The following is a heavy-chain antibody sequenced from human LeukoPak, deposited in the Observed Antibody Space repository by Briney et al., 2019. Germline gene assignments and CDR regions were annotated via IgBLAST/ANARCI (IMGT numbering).Heavy chain of an antibody. CDR3: AKERQDYYDSSGYYEGMFGAFDI. CDR2: ISGSGGST. V-gene: IGHV3-23*01. J-gene: IGHJ3*02. CDR1: GFTFSSYA. D-gene: IGHD3-22*01. Sequence: GGSLRLSCAASGFTFSSYAMSWVSQAPGKGLEWVSAISGSGGSTYYADSVKGGFTISRDNSKNTLYLQINSLRAEDTAVYYCAKERQDYYDSSGYYEGMFGAFDIWGQGTMVTVSS.